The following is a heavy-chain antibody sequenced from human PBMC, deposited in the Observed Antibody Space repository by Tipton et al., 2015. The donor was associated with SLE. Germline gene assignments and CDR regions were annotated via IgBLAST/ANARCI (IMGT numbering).Heavy chain of an antibody. J-gene: IGHJ6*02. V-gene: IGHV3-11*04. CDR3: ARASSSSTSWYYYGMDV. D-gene: IGHD6-6*01. CDR2: ISDSGSTI. Sequence: SLRLSCVASGFTFSDYYMTWIRQAPGKGLEWLCYISDSGSTIFYADSVKGRFTISRDNANNSLYLQMNSLRAEDTAVYYCARASSSSTSWYYYGMDVWGQGTTVTVSS. CDR1: GFTFSDYY.